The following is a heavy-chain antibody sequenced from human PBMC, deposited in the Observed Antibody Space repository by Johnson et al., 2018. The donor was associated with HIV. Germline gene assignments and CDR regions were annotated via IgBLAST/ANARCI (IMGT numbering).Heavy chain of an antibody. CDR2: IASLGDNT. Sequence: QVQLVEYGGGVVQPGRSLRLSCAASDFTFSRHPMHWVRQAPGKGLEHVATIASLGDNTYYADSVKGRFTISRDNSKNTLYLQMNSLRAEDTAVYYCARGRKTVTTVRPSAFDIWGQGTMVTVSS. J-gene: IGHJ3*02. CDR3: ARGRKTVTTVRPSAFDI. D-gene: IGHD4-17*01. V-gene: IGHV3-64*04. CDR1: DFTFSRHP.